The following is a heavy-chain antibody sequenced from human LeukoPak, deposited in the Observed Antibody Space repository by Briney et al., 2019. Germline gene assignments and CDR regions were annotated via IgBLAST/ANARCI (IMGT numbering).Heavy chain of an antibody. CDR3: ARGPGSGSYLQVSFFDY. D-gene: IGHD1-26*01. V-gene: IGHV1-69*04. CDR1: GGTFSSYA. CDR2: IIPIFGIA. Sequence: SVKVSCKASGGTFSSYAISWVRQAPGQGLEWMGRIIPIFGIANYAQKFQGRVTITADKSTSTAYMELSSLRSEDTAVYYCARGPGSGSYLQVSFFDYWGQGTLVTVSS. J-gene: IGHJ4*02.